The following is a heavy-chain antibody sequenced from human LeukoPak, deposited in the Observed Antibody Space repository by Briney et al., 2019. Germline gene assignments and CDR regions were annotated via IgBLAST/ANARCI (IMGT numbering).Heavy chain of an antibody. CDR3: ASLGKYYYDSSGLSSV. CDR1: GGTFSSYA. D-gene: IGHD3-22*01. CDR2: IIPIFGTA. Sequence: SVKVSCKASGGTFSSYAISWVRQAPGQGLEWMGGIIPIFGTANCAQKFQGRVTITADESTSTAYMELSSLRSEDTAVYYCASLGKYYYDSSGLSSVWGQGTLVTVSS. J-gene: IGHJ4*02. V-gene: IGHV1-69*13.